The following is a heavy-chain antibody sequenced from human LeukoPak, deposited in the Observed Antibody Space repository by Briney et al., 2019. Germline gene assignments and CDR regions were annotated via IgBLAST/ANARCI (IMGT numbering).Heavy chain of an antibody. CDR3: AKSNGYGLMDI. CDR2: ISDSGTT. J-gene: IGHJ3*02. V-gene: IGHV4-34*01. Sequence: SETLSLTCAVYIESFSGYYWNWIRQTPGKGLEWIGEISDSGTTNINPSLRSRVTISVDTSRNQFSLKLNSVTAADTAVYYCAKSNGYGLMDIWGQGTMVTVSS. D-gene: IGHD3-22*01. CDR1: IESFSGYY.